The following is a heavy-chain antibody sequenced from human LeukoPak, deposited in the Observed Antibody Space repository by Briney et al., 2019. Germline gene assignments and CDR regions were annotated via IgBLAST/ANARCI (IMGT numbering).Heavy chain of an antibody. CDR3: VNSCYDFLTGYPYYYYGMDV. CDR1: GGSISSSY. V-gene: IGHV4-59*01. J-gene: IGHJ6*04. D-gene: IGHD3-9*01. Sequence: PSETLSLTCTVSGGSISSSYWSWIRQSPGKGLEWIGYICYSGSTNYNPSLQSRVTISVDTSKNQFSLKLGSVTAADTAVYARVNSCYDFLTGYPYYYYGMDVWGKGTTVTVSS. CDR2: ICYSGST.